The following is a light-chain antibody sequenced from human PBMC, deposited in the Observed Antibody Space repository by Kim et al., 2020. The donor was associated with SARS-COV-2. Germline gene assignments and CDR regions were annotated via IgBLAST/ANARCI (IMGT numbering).Light chain of an antibody. Sequence: DIVMTQSPDSLAVSLGERATINCKSSQSVLYSSNNKNYFAWYQQKPGQPPKLLIYWASTRESGVPDRLSGSGSGTDFTLTISSLQAEDVAVYYCHQYYSTPPTFGQGTKVDIK. CDR2: WAS. V-gene: IGKV4-1*01. J-gene: IGKJ1*01. CDR3: HQYYSTPPT. CDR1: QSVLYSSNNKNY.